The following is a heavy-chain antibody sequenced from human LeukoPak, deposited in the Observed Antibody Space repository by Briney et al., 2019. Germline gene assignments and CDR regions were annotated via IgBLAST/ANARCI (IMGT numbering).Heavy chain of an antibody. CDR1: GFTFSDYY. Sequence: PGGSLRLSCAASGFTFSDYYMSWLRQAPGKGLTWVSYISSSGSTIYYADSVKGRFTISRDNAKNSLYLQMTSLRAEDTAVYYWASDGGNPYYYYYGMDVWGQGTTVTVSS. CDR2: ISSSGSTI. V-gene: IGHV3-11*01. J-gene: IGHJ6*02. CDR3: ASDGGNPYYYYYGMDV. D-gene: IGHD4-23*01.